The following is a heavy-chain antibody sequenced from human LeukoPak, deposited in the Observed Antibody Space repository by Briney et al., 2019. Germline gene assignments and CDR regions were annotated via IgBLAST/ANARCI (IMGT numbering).Heavy chain of an antibody. CDR3: ARGRTAAPGMGNY. J-gene: IGHJ4*02. CDR2: MNPNSGKT. D-gene: IGHD6-13*01. V-gene: IGHV1-8*01. Sequence: ASVRVSCKASGYTFTSYDINWVRQATGQGLEWMGWMNPNSGKTGYAQKFQGRVTMTRNTSISTAYMELSSLRSEDTAVYYCARGRTAAPGMGNYWGRGTLVTVSS. CDR1: GYTFTSYD.